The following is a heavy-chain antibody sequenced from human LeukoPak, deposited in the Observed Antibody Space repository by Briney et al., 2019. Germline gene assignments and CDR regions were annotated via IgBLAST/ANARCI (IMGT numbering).Heavy chain of an antibody. CDR3: VKGSGFYTYDLDYFDY. CDR1: GFTFDDFA. D-gene: IGHD3/OR15-3a*01. J-gene: IGHJ4*02. V-gene: IGHV3-9*01. Sequence: GGSLRLSCAASGFTFDDFAMHWVRQAPGKGLEWVSGINWISDSIGYADSVKGRFTISRDSAKNSLYLQMNSLRPEDTAFYYCVKGSGFYTYDLDYFDYWGQGTLVTVSS. CDR2: INWISDSI.